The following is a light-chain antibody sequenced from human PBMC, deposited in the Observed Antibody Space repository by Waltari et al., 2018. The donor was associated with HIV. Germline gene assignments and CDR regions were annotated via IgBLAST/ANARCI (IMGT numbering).Light chain of an antibody. CDR3: QNYNSAPRT. Sequence: DIQLTQSPTSLSASVGDRVTITCRASQGITNYLAWYQQKPGKVPKLLIYAAGTWQSGVPARFSGSGAGTDFTLTISSLQPEDVATYYCQNYNSAPRTFGQGTKVEIK. CDR1: QGITNY. V-gene: IGKV1-27*01. CDR2: AAG. J-gene: IGKJ1*01.